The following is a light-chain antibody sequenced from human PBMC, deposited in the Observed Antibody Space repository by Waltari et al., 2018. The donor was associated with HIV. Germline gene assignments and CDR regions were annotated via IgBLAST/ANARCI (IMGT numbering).Light chain of an antibody. CDR1: SSDVGGYDS. CDR2: EVI. CDR3: CSYAGTYTYVL. Sequence: QSALTQPRSVSGSPGQSVTISCTGTSSDVGGYDSVSWYLQHPGKVPKLIIYEVIKRPSGGPDLLSGSKSGNTASLTMSGLQTEDEAEYFCCSYAGTYTYVLFGGGTKLTVL. V-gene: IGLV2-11*01. J-gene: IGLJ3*02.